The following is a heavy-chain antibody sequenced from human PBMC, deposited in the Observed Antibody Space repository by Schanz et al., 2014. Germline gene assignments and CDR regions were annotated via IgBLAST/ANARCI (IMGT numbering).Heavy chain of an antibody. V-gene: IGHV3-23*04. CDR2: LSGSGTST. D-gene: IGHD3-10*01. CDR3: AKSQYYGSGSYSDYYGVDV. CDR1: GFTFSTFA. J-gene: IGHJ6*02. Sequence: EVQLVESGGGLVRPGGSLRLSCAASGFTFSTFAMSWVRQAPGKGLEWVSALSGSGTSTYYADSVKGRFTISRDNSKNTLYLQMNSLRAEDTAVYFCAKSQYYGSGSYSDYYGVDVWGQGTTVTVSS.